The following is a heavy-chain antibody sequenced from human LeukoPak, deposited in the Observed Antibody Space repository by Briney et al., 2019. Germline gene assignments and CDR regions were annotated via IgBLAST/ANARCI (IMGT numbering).Heavy chain of an antibody. CDR3: RRGGEETLDY. Sequence: RGALRLSCAASGFTFTRFWVHWGRQAPGQGLGWVSRINAEGTTTTYAASLQGRFTISRDENTLYLQLNLLRFDDTTLYYCRRGGEETLDYWGQGTLVTVSS. J-gene: IGHJ4*02. D-gene: IGHD3-10*01. CDR2: INAEGTTT. V-gene: IGHV3-74*01. CDR1: GFTFTRFW.